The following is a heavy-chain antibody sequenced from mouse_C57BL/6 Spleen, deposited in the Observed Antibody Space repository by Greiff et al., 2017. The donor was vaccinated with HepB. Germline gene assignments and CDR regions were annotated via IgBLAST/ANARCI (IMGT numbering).Heavy chain of an antibody. D-gene: IGHD1-1*01. CDR1: GYSFTDYN. Sequence: EVQLQQSGPELVKPGASVKISCKASGYSFTDYNMNWVKQSNGKSLEWIGVINPNYGTTSYNQKFKGKATLTVDQSSSTAYMQLNSLTSEDSAVYDCARNDYYGSSWHWDIDVWGTGTTVTVSS. J-gene: IGHJ1*03. CDR3: ARNDYYGSSWHWDIDV. CDR2: INPNYGTT. V-gene: IGHV1-39*01.